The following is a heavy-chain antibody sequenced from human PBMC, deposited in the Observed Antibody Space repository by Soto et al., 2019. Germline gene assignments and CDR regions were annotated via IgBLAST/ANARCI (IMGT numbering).Heavy chain of an antibody. CDR2: MNPNSANT. CDR3: ARDQANYGMDV. CDR1: GYTFTSYD. Sequence: QVQLVQSGAEVKKPGASVKVSYKASGYTFTSYDINWVRQATGQGLEWMGWMNPNSANTDYAQKFQGRVTMTRNTSIRTAYMELSSLRSEDTAVYYCARDQANYGMDVWGQGTTVTVSS. J-gene: IGHJ6*02. V-gene: IGHV1-8*01.